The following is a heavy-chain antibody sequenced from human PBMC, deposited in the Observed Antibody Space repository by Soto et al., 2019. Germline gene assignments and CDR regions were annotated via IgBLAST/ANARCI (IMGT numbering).Heavy chain of an antibody. D-gene: IGHD3-10*01. Sequence: QVQLVESGGGVVQPGRSLRLSCAASGFTFSSYGMHWVRQAPGKGLEWVAVIWYDGSNKYYADSVKGRFTISRDNSKNTLYLQMNSLRAEDTAVYYCARGYYYGSGSSQIYYYYGMDVWGQGPTVTVSS. V-gene: IGHV3-33*01. CDR2: IWYDGSNK. CDR3: ARGYYYGSGSSQIYYYYGMDV. CDR1: GFTFSSYG. J-gene: IGHJ6*02.